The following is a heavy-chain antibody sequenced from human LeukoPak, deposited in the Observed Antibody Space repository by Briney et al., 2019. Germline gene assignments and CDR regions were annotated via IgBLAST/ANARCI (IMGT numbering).Heavy chain of an antibody. V-gene: IGHV3-30*18. CDR1: GFTFSSTG. CDR2: ISYDGSSK. D-gene: IGHD5-12*01. Sequence: GGSLRLSCTASGFTFSSTGMHWVRRAPGKGLGWVASISYDGSSKKYVDSVKGRFTISRDNSKRTLYLQMNSLRSEDTAVYYCAKEGLRFFDFWGQGTLVTVSS. J-gene: IGHJ4*02. CDR3: AKEGLRFFDF.